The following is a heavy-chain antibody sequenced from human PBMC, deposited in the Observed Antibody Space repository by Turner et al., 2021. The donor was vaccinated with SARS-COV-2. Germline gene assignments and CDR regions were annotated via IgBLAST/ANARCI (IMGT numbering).Heavy chain of an antibody. CDR3: ARDRVDYGMDV. Sequence: EVQLVETGGGLIQPGGSLSLSCAASGFTVSSNYMSWVRQAPGKGLEWVSVIYSGGSTFYSDSVKGRFTISRDNSKNTLYLQMNSLRAEDTAVYYCARDRVDYGMDVWGQGTTVTVSS. CDR1: GFTVSSNY. D-gene: IGHD3-3*01. V-gene: IGHV3-53*02. CDR2: IYSGGST. J-gene: IGHJ6*02.